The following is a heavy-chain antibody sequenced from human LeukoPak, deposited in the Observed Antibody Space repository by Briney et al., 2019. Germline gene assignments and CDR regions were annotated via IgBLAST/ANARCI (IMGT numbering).Heavy chain of an antibody. V-gene: IGHV3-64D*09. CDR2: ISSNGGNT. CDR1: GFTFSSYA. Sequence: QPGGSLRLSCSASGFTFSSYAMHWVRQAPGKGLEYVSAISSNGGNTYYADSLKGRFTISRDNSKNTLYLQMSSLRVEDTAVYYCVITSATGPLDYWGQGTLVTVSS. CDR3: VITSATGPLDY. D-gene: IGHD6-6*01. J-gene: IGHJ4*02.